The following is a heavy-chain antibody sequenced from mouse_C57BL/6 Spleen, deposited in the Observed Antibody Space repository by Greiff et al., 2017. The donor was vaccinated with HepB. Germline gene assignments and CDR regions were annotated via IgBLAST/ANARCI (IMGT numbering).Heavy chain of an antibody. CDR3: ARWDYSNWYFDV. D-gene: IGHD2-5*01. CDR2: IDPSDSYT. J-gene: IGHJ1*03. Sequence: QVQLQQPGAELVKPGASVKLSCKASGYTFTSYWMQWVKQRPGQGLEWIGEIDPSDSYTNYNQKFKGKATLTVDTSSSTAYMQLSSLTSEDSAVYYCARWDYSNWYFDVWGTGTTVTVSS. CDR1: GYTFTSYW. V-gene: IGHV1-50*01.